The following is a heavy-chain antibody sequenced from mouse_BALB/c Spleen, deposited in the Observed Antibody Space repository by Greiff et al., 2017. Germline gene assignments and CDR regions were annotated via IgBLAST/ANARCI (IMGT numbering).Heavy chain of an antibody. D-gene: IGHD2-1*01. CDR1: GFTFSDYY. V-gene: IGHV5-4*02. CDR2: ISDGGSYT. Sequence: EVMLVESGGGLVKPGGSLKLSCAASGFTFSDYYMYWVRQTPEKRLEWVATISDGGSYTYYPDSVKGRFTISRDNAKNNLYLQMSSLKSEDTAMYYCAREGNYGGMFAYWGQGTLVTVSA. CDR3: AREGNYGGMFAY. J-gene: IGHJ3*01.